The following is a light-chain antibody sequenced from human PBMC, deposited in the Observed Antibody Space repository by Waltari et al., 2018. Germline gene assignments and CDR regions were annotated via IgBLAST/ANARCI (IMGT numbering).Light chain of an antibody. J-gene: IGLJ2*01. CDR2: QDS. CDR1: KLGDKY. CDR3: QAWDSSTVV. V-gene: IGLV3-1*01. Sequence: SYELTQPPSVSVSPGQTASITCSGDKLGDKYACWYQQKPGQSPVLVIYQDSKRPSGIPERFSASNSGNTATLTISGTQAMDEGDYYCQAWDSSTVVFGGGTKLPVL.